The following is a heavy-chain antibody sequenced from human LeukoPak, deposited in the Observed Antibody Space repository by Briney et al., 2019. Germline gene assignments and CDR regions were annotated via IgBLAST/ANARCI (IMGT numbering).Heavy chain of an antibody. CDR3: AGGVGATTYF. V-gene: IGHV4-39*07. Sequence: SETQSLTCTVSGGSISSSDDYWGWIRQPPGKGLEWIGVIYYGGSTYYHPSLKSRVTISMDTSKSQFSLRLTSVTAADTAVYYCAGGVGATTYFWGQGTLVTVSS. D-gene: IGHD1-26*01. CDR1: GGSISSSDDY. CDR2: IYYGGST. J-gene: IGHJ4*02.